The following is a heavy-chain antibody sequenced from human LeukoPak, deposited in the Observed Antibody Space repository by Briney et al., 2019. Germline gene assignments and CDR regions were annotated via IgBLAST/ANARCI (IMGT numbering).Heavy chain of an antibody. D-gene: IGHD1-20*01. CDR1: GFTFSSYS. CDR2: ISSSSSYI. J-gene: IGHJ4*02. CDR3: ARDPSLTGTTFFIDY. V-gene: IGHV3-21*01. Sequence: GGSLRLSCAASGFTFSSYSMNWVRQAPGKGLEWVSSISSSSSYIYYEDSVKGRFTISRDNAKNSLYLQMNSLRAEDTAVYYCARDPSLTGTTFFIDYWGQGTLVTVSS.